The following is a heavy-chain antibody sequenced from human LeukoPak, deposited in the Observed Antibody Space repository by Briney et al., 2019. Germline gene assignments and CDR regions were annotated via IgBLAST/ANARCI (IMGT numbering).Heavy chain of an antibody. J-gene: IGHJ4*02. CDR1: GGSFSGYY. V-gene: IGHV4-34*01. CDR2: INHSGST. CDR3: AGYRSGRNY. Sequence: PSETLSLTCAVYGGSFSGYYWSWIRQPPGKGLEWIGEINHSGSTNYNPSLKSRVTISVDTSKNQFSLKLSSVTAADTAVYYCAGYRSGRNYWGQGTLVTIPS. D-gene: IGHD5-18*01.